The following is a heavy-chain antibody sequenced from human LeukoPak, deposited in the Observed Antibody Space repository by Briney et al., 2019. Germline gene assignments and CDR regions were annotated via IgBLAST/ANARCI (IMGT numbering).Heavy chain of an antibody. Sequence: GGSLRLSCAASGFTFSSYWMTWVRQAPGKGLEWVGNINQEGRDKNYVDSVKGRFTISRDNAKNSLYLQMNSLRAEDTAVYYCARDGFGELNNDYWGQGTLVTVSS. V-gene: IGHV3-7*03. CDR2: INQEGRDK. CDR1: GFTFSSYW. D-gene: IGHD3-10*01. CDR3: ARDGFGELNNDY. J-gene: IGHJ4*02.